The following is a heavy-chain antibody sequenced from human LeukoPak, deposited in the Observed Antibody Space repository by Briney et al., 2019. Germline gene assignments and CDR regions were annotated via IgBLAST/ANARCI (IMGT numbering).Heavy chain of an antibody. CDR2: ISGSGGST. Sequence: PSGTLSLTCAVSGGSISSSNWWSWVRQAPGKGLEWVSAISGSGGSTYYADSVKGRFTISRDNSKNTLYLQMNSLRAEDTAVYYCAKDPFDYWGQGTLVTVSS. CDR1: GGSISSSN. J-gene: IGHJ4*02. CDR3: AKDPFDY. V-gene: IGHV3-23*01.